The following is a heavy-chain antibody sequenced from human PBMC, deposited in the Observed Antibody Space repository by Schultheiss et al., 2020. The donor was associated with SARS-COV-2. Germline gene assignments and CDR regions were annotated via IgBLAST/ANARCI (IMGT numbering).Heavy chain of an antibody. CDR1: GGSFSGYY. CDR2: IYYSGST. Sequence: SETLSLTCAVYGGSFSGYYWSWIRQPPGKGLEWIGYIYYSGSTNYNPSLKSRVTISVDTSKNQFSLKLSSVTAADTAVYYCARGFTEWGQGTLVTV. V-gene: IGHV4-59*01. D-gene: IGHD3-3*01. J-gene: IGHJ4*02. CDR3: ARGFTE.